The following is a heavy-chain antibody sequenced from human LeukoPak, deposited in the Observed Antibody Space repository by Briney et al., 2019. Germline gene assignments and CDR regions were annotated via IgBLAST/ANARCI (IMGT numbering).Heavy chain of an antibody. V-gene: IGHV3-23*01. CDR3: VRVPVTSCRGVYCYPFDY. CDR2: TSSSDPGT. Sequence: GGSLRLSCAASGFPLSSYAMSWVRQASGKGLEWVSATSSSDPGTYYADSVRGRFTISRDNSKNTLYLQLNSLRVEDAGVYYCVRVPVTSCRGVYCYPFDYWGQGTLVTVSS. CDR1: GFPLSSYA. J-gene: IGHJ4*02. D-gene: IGHD2-21*01.